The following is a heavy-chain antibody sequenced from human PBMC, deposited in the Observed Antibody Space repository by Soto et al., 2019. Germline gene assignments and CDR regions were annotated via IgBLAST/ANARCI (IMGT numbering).Heavy chain of an antibody. D-gene: IGHD6-13*01. CDR3: ARGISSSWYHYYYYGMDV. J-gene: IGHJ6*02. Sequence: GASVKVSWRAAGYTFTSYDINWGRQATGQGLEWMGWMNPNSGNTGYAQKFQGRVTMTRNTSISTAYMELSSLRSEDTAVYYCARGISSSWYHYYYYGMDVWGQGTTVTVSS. CDR2: MNPNSGNT. CDR1: GYTFTSYD. V-gene: IGHV1-8*01.